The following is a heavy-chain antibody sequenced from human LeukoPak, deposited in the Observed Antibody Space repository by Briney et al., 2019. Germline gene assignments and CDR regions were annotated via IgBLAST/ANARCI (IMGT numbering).Heavy chain of an antibody. CDR2: ITGAGDTT. Sequence: GSLRLSCAASGFTFSTFAMSWVRQDPGRGLEWVSSITGAGDTTFYPESVKGRFTISRGNSKNTLYLQMNSLRVEDTALYFCVRDRNYYEALQRSYWGQGTLVTVSS. CDR3: VRDRNYYEALQRSY. J-gene: IGHJ4*02. CDR1: GFTFSTFA. V-gene: IGHV3-23*01. D-gene: IGHD3-3*01.